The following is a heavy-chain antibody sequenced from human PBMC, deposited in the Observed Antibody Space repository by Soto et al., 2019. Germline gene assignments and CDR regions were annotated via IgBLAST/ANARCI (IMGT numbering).Heavy chain of an antibody. CDR3: ASPYDILTGYYDYYYYYGMDV. D-gene: IGHD3-9*01. V-gene: IGHV1-69*13. J-gene: IGHJ6*02. CDR2: IIPIFGTA. Sequence: GASVKVSCKASGGTFSSYAISWVRQAPGQGLEWMGGIIPIFGTANYAQKFQGRVTITADESTSTAYMELSSLRSEDTAVYYCASPYDILTGYYDYYYYYGMDVWGQGTTVTVSS. CDR1: GGTFSSYA.